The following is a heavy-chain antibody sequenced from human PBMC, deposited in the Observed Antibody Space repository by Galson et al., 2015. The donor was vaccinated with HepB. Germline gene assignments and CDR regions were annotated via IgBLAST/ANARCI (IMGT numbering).Heavy chain of an antibody. CDR3: AREDSGYDQYYYYYYMDV. D-gene: IGHD5-12*01. Sequence: SVKVSCKASGYTFTSYDINWVRQATGQGLEWMGWMNPNSGNTGYAQKFQGRVTMTRNTSISTAYMELSSLRSEDTAVYYCAREDSGYDQYYYYYYMDVWGKGTTVTVSS. V-gene: IGHV1-8*01. J-gene: IGHJ6*03. CDR2: MNPNSGNT. CDR1: GYTFTSYD.